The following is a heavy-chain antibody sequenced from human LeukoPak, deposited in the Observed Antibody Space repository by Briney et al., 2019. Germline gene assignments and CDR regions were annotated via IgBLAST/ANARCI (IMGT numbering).Heavy chain of an antibody. D-gene: IGHD3-22*01. CDR2: IYSGGST. V-gene: IGHV3-53*01. J-gene: IGHJ4*02. CDR1: GFTVSSNY. Sequence: GGSLRLSCAASGFTVSSNYMSWVRQAPGKGLEWVSVIYSGGSTYYADSVKGRFTISRDNSKNTLYLQMNSLRAEDTAVYYCASRSDYYDGSPSEYWGQGTLVTVSS. CDR3: ASRSDYYDGSPSEY.